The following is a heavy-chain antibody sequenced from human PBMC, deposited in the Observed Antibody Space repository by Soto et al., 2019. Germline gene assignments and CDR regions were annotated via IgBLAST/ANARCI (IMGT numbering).Heavy chain of an antibody. CDR3: ARGPPLGY. CDR2: VYHSGTT. Sequence: SETLSLTCTVSGGSISTYYWTWIRQSPGKGPEWIGYVYHSGTTNYNPSLESRVTMSLDRSKNQFSLKLSSVTAADTAVYYCARGPPLGYWGQGTLVTVSS. J-gene: IGHJ4*02. V-gene: IGHV4-59*12. CDR1: GGSISTYY.